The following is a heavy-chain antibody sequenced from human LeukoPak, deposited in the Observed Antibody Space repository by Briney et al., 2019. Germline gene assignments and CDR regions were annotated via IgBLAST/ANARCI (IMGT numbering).Heavy chain of an antibody. Sequence: ASVKVSCKASGYTFTGYYIHWVRQAPGQGLEWMGWINPNSGGTNYAQKFQGGVTMTRDTSISTAYMELSRLRSDDTAVYYCSRGSSTSITYYMDVWGKGTTVTVSS. V-gene: IGHV1-2*02. D-gene: IGHD2-2*01. CDR2: INPNSGGT. J-gene: IGHJ6*03. CDR3: SRGSSTSITYYMDV. CDR1: GYTFTGYY.